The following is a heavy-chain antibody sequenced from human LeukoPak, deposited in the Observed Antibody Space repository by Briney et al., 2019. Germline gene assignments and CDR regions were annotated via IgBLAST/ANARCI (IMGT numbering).Heavy chain of an antibody. CDR3: AKDLGPELSAFDI. CDR2: IRYDGSNK. Sequence: PGGSLRLSCAASGFTFSNYGMHWVRQAPGKGLEWVTFIRYDGSNKYYADSVKGRFTISRDNSKNTLYLQVNSLRAEDTAVYYCAKDLGPELSAFDIWGQGTMVTVSS. V-gene: IGHV3-30*02. D-gene: IGHD3-10*01. J-gene: IGHJ3*02. CDR1: GFTFSNYG.